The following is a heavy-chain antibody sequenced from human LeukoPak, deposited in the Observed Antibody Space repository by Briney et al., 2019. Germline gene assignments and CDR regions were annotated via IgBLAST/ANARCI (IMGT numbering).Heavy chain of an antibody. CDR3: ARGRSTGYPYYFEY. V-gene: IGHV1-8*03. D-gene: IGHD5-12*01. CDR1: GYTFTSYD. J-gene: IGHJ4*02. Sequence: ASVKVSFESSGYTFTSYDINWVRQATGQGLEWMGWMNPNSGSTGYAQKFQGRVTITKNTYIRTAYMELSGLRSEDTAVYYCARGRSTGYPYYFEYWGQGTLVTVSS. CDR2: MNPNSGST.